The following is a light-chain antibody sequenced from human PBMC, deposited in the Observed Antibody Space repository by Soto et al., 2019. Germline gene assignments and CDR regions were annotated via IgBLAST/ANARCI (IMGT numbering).Light chain of an antibody. V-gene: IGKV1-5*03. J-gene: IGKJ1*01. CDR1: QSISNS. CDR3: QQYHNYAYT. Sequence: DIQMTRSPSTLSASVGDRVTITCRASQSISNSLAWYQQKPGKAPKLLIYKASNLEGGVPSRFSGSGSGTEFTLTISSLRPDDFATYYCQQYHNYAYTFGQGTKVEV. CDR2: KAS.